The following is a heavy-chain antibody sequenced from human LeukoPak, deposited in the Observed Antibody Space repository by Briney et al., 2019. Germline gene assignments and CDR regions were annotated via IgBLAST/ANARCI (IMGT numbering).Heavy chain of an antibody. CDR3: ARRTGLLEFDY. D-gene: IGHD4/OR15-4a*01. CDR2: IYYSGST. V-gene: IGHV4-39*07. J-gene: IGHJ4*02. CDR1: GGSISSSSYY. Sequence: SETLSLTCTVSGGSISSSSYYWGWIRQPPGKGLEWIGSIYYSGSTYYNPSLKSRVTISVDTSKNQFSLKLSSVTAADTAVYYCARRTGLLEFDYWGQGTLVTVSS.